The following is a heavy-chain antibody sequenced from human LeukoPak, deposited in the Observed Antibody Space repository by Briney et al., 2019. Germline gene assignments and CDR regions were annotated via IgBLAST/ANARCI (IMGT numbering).Heavy chain of an antibody. CDR2: ISYRSGTT. Sequence: PGASLRLSCAPSGLTFSNHAMSWVRQATGKGLEWVSVISYRSGTTYYADSAKGRFTISRDNAKNMLFLQMNSLRAEDTAVYYCAKGPTRILSPTTGLDYWGQGTLVTVSS. J-gene: IGHJ4*02. CDR3: AKGPTRILSPTTGLDY. CDR1: GLTFSNHA. V-gene: IGHV3-23*01. D-gene: IGHD1-26*01.